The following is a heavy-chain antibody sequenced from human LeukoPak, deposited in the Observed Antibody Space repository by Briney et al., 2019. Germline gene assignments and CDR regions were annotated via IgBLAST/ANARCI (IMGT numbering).Heavy chain of an antibody. V-gene: IGHV1-69*13. CDR3: ALTGDIIGDY. CDR2: IIPIFGTA. Sequence: SVKVSCKASGGTFNSYAISWGRQAPGQGLEWMGGIIPIFGTANYAQKFQGRVTITADESTSTAYMELSSLRSEDTAVYYCALTGDIIGDYWGQGTLVTVSS. D-gene: IGHD7-27*01. CDR1: GGTFNSYA. J-gene: IGHJ4*02.